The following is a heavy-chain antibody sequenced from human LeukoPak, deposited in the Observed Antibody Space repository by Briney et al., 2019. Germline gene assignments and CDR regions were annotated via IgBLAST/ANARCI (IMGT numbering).Heavy chain of an antibody. CDR3: ARASNSPFDY. J-gene: IGHJ4*02. V-gene: IGHV3-48*03. CDR1: GFTFSSHE. CDR2: IYTDSNI. Sequence: GGSLRLSCAASGFTFSSHEMSWVRQAPGKGLEWVSHIYTDSNIYQADSVKGRFTISRDNAKNTLYLQMNSLRAEDTAVYYCARASNSPFDYWGQGTLVTVSS. D-gene: IGHD2-21*01.